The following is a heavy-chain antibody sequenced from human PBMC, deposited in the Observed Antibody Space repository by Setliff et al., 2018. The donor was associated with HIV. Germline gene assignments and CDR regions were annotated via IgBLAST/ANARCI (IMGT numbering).Heavy chain of an antibody. CDR3: HSGYDTEEQSYFDY. Sequence: PEGSLRLSCAASGFTFDRYWMHWVRQAPGKGLVWVSRVNSDGSSKTYADSVKDRFTISRDNAKNTLYLQMNSLRAEDTGVYYCHSGYDTEEQSYFDYWGQGTLVTVSS. CDR2: VNSDGSSK. V-gene: IGHV3-74*01. J-gene: IGHJ4*02. D-gene: IGHD5-12*01. CDR1: GFTFDRYW.